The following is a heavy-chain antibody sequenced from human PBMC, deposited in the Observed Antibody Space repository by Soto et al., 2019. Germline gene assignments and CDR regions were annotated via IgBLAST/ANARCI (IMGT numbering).Heavy chain of an antibody. CDR3: ARENWYSLDV. J-gene: IGHJ6*02. CDR1: GFSLSGYW. D-gene: IGHD1-26*01. CDR2: IDTYGSAT. V-gene: IGHV3-74*01. Sequence: GGSLRLSCAASGFSLSGYWMHWVRQAPGKGLVWVSRIDTYGSATKYADSVEGRFSISKDNAENTLYLQMNSLRDEDTTIYYCARENWYSLDVWGQGTTVTVSS.